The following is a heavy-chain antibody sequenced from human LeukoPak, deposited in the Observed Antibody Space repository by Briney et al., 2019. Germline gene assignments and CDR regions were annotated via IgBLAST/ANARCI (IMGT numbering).Heavy chain of an antibody. CDR3: ARGAIAVAGGDY. D-gene: IGHD6-19*01. CDR1: GFTFSSYA. Sequence: GGSLRLSCAASGFTFSSYAMHWVRQAPGKGLEWVAVISYDGSNKYYADSVKGRFTISRDNSKNTLYLQMNSLRAEDTAVYYCARGAIAVAGGDYWGQGTLVTVS. V-gene: IGHV3-30*04. J-gene: IGHJ4*02. CDR2: ISYDGSNK.